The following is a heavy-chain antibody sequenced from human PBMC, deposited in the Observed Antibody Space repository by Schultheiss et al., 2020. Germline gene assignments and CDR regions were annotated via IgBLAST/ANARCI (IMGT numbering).Heavy chain of an antibody. CDR2: IYWDDDK. V-gene: IGHV2-5*02. CDR1: GFSLSTSGVG. J-gene: IGHJ5*02. CDR3: ARILEYSSSLGWFDP. D-gene: IGHD6-6*01. Sequence: SGPKLVKPTQTLTLTCTFSGFSLSTSGVGVGWIRQPPGKALEWLALIYWDDDKRYSPSLKSRLTISKDTSKSQVVLTMTNMDPVDTATYYCARILEYSSSLGWFDPWGQGTLVTVSS.